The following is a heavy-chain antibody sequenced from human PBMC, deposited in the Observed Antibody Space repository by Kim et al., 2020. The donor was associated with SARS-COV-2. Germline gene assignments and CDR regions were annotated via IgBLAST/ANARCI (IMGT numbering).Heavy chain of an antibody. D-gene: IGHD1-26*01. CDR3: ARARGVGASGFDN. J-gene: IGHJ4*02. V-gene: IGHV3-7*03. Sequence: YGDSVKGRFTISRDNAKKSLYLQMNTLRVQDTAVYYCARARGVGASGFDNWGQGALVTVSS.